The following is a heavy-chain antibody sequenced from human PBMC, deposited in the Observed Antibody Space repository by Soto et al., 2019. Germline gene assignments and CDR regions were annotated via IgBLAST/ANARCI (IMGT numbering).Heavy chain of an antibody. J-gene: IGHJ4*02. Sequence: GESLKISCKGSGYSFTTYWIGWVRQMPGKGLEWMGIINPRDSDTRYSPSFQGQVTISADKSINTAYLQWSSLKASDSAMYYCARPGSSSSDCWGQGTLVTVSS. CDR2: INPRDSDT. CDR3: ARPGSSSSDC. D-gene: IGHD6-6*01. V-gene: IGHV5-51*01. CDR1: GYSFTTYW.